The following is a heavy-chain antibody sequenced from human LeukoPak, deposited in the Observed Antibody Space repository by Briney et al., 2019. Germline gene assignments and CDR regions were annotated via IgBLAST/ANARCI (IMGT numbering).Heavy chain of an antibody. Sequence: SETLSLTCTVSGVSVGSHYWSWIRQSPGKGLEWIGCVYNSGTTVYNPSLTGRVTISVDTSKNQYSLHLRSVTAADAAVYYCARDAYWGQGILVTVSS. CDR1: GVSVGSHY. V-gene: IGHV4-59*02. J-gene: IGHJ4*02. CDR3: ARDAY. CDR2: VYNSGTT.